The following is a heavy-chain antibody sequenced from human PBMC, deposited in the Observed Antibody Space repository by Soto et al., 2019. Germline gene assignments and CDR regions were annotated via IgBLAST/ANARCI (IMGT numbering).Heavy chain of an antibody. Sequence: SGGSLRLSCAASGFTFSSYSMNWVRQAPGKGLEWVSSISSSSSYIYYADSVKGRFTISRDNAKNSLYLQMNSLRAEDTAVYYCARGRVPAANYGPHYWGQGTLVTVSS. CDR1: GFTFSSYS. V-gene: IGHV3-21*01. CDR2: ISSSSSYI. D-gene: IGHD2-2*01. CDR3: ARGRVPAANYGPHY. J-gene: IGHJ4*02.